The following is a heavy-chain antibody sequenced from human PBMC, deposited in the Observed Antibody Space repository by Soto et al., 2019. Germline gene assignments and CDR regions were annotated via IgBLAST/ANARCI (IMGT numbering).Heavy chain of an antibody. Sequence: SGGSLRLSCAASGFTFSSYGMHWVRQAPGKGLEWVAVISYDGSNKYYADSVKGRFTISRDNSKNALYLQMNSLRAEDTAVYYCAKDVRSSSSWFGYYYYYYGMDVWGQGTTVTVSS. CDR1: GFTFSSYG. J-gene: IGHJ6*02. CDR3: AKDVRSSSSWFGYYYYYYGMDV. V-gene: IGHV3-30*18. CDR2: ISYDGSNK. D-gene: IGHD6-6*01.